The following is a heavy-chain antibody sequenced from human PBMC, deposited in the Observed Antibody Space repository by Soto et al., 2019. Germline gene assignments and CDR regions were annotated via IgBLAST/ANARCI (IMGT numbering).Heavy chain of an antibody. CDR3: AKRGFEYSSSGDYYYYYMDV. D-gene: IGHD6-6*01. Sequence: GGSLRLSCAASGFTFDDYAMHWVRQAPGKGLEWVSGISWNSGSIGYADSVKGRFTISRDNAKNSLYLQMNSLRAEDTALYYCAKRGFEYSSSGDYYYYYMDVWGKGTTVTVSS. J-gene: IGHJ6*03. V-gene: IGHV3-9*01. CDR1: GFTFDDYA. CDR2: ISWNSGSI.